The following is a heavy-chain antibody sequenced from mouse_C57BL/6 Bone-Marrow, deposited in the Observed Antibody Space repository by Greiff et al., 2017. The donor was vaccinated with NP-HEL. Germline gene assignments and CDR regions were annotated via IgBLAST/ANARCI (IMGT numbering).Heavy chain of an antibody. J-gene: IGHJ1*03. CDR1: GYAFSSYW. D-gene: IGHD1-1*01. Sequence: VQLQQSGAELVKPGASVKISCKASGYAFSSYWMNWVKQRPGKGLEWIGQIYPGDGDTNYNGKFKGKATLTADKSSSTAYMQLSSLTSEDSAVYFCARSPGKFITTVVARYFDVWGTGTTVTVSS. CDR2: IYPGDGDT. V-gene: IGHV1-80*01. CDR3: ARSPGKFITTVVARYFDV.